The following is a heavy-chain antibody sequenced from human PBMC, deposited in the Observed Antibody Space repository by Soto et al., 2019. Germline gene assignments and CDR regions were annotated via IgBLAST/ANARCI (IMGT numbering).Heavy chain of an antibody. CDR3: ATGPVVPAAMLYYYYGMDV. Sequence: GGSLRLSCAASGFTFSIYGMHWVRHAPGKGLEWVAVIWYDGSNKYYADSVKGRFTISRDNSKNTLYLQMNSLRAEDTAVYYCATGPVVPAAMLYYYYGMDVWGQGTTVTVSS. CDR2: IWYDGSNK. V-gene: IGHV3-33*01. D-gene: IGHD2-2*01. CDR1: GFTFSIYG. J-gene: IGHJ6*02.